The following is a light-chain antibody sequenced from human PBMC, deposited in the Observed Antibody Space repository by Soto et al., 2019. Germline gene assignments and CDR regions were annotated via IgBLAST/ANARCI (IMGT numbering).Light chain of an antibody. Sequence: DIQLTQSPSFLSASVGDRVTITCRASQGISSYLAWYQQKPGKAPNLLIYGTSILQSGVPSRFSGSGSGTEFTLTISSLQPEDFATYYCQQLNTSPFTFGGGTKVEIK. CDR1: QGISSY. V-gene: IGKV1-9*01. CDR3: QQLNTSPFT. CDR2: GTS. J-gene: IGKJ4*01.